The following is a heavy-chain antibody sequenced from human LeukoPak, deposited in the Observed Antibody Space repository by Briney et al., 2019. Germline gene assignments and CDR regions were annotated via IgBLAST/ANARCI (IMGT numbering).Heavy chain of an antibody. V-gene: IGHV1-2*02. CDR3: ARDYYYDSSGGDYFDY. CDR2: INPNSGGT. J-gene: IGHJ4*02. CDR1: GYTFTGYY. D-gene: IGHD3-22*01. Sequence: GASVKVSCKASGYTFTGYYMHWVRQAPGQGLEWMGWINPNSGGTNYAQKVQGRVTMTRDTSISTAYMELSRLRSDDTAVYYCARDYYYDSSGGDYFDYWGQGTLVTVSS.